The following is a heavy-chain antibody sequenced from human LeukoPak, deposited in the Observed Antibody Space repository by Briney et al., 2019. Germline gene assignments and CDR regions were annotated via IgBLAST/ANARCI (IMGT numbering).Heavy chain of an antibody. J-gene: IGHJ4*02. CDR2: ISDSGDNT. CDR1: GFTFNRYG. Sequence: GGSLRLSCAASGFTFNRYGMSWVRQAPGMGLEWVSSISDSGDNTFYAASVKDRFTISRDNSKNTVYLQMNSLRAEDTAVYYCAKESSGGWYFDYWGQGTLVTVSS. D-gene: IGHD6-19*01. CDR3: AKESSGGWYFDY. V-gene: IGHV3-23*01.